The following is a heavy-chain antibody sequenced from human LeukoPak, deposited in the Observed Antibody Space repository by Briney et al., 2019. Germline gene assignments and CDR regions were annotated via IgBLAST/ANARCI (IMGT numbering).Heavy chain of an antibody. CDR3: ARERGSSYFDY. CDR1: GYTFTSYY. D-gene: IGHD3-10*01. V-gene: IGHV1-46*01. Sequence: ASVKVSCKASGYTFTSYYMHWVRQSPGQGLEWMGIINPSGGSTSYAQKFQGRVTMTRDMSTSTVYMELSRLRPEDTAVYYCARERGSSYFDYWGQGTLVTVSS. CDR2: INPSGGST. J-gene: IGHJ4*02.